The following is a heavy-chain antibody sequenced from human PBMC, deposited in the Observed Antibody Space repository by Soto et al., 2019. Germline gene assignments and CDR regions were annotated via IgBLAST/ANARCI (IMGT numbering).Heavy chain of an antibody. CDR1: GYSFTSYW. CDR2: IYPGDSDT. D-gene: IGHD1-26*01. J-gene: IGHJ6*02. CDR3: ARDATLGETYSSRMDV. V-gene: IGHV5-51*01. Sequence: GESLKISCKGSGYSFTSYWIGWVRQMPGKGLEWMGIIYPGDSDTRYSPSFQGQVTISADKSISTAYLQWSSLKASDTAIYYPARDATLGETYSSRMDVWGQGPTVTVSS.